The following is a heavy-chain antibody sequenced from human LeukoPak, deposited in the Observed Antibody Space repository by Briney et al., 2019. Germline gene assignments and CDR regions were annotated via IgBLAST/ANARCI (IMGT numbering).Heavy chain of an antibody. J-gene: IGHJ4*02. V-gene: IGHV1-69*04. CDR3: AIPPAPAAQSH. CDR1: GGTFSSYA. Sequence: GASVKVSCKASGGTFSSYAISWVRQAPGQGLEWMGRIIPILGIANYAQKFQGRVTITADKSTSTAYMELSSLRSEDTAVYYCAIPPAPAAQSHWGQGTLVTVSS. D-gene: IGHD2-2*01. CDR2: IIPILGIA.